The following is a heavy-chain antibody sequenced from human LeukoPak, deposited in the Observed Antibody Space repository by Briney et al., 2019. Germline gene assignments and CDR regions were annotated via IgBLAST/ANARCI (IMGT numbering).Heavy chain of an antibody. CDR1: GGSISSYY. J-gene: IGHJ4*02. Sequence: NTSETLSLTCTVSGGSISSYYWSWIRQPPGKGLEWIGYIYYSGSTNYNPSLKSRVTISVDTSKNQFSLKLSSVTAADTAVYYCAREKRKIVGATRGDYFDYWGQGTLVTVSS. D-gene: IGHD1-26*01. V-gene: IGHV4-59*01. CDR3: AREKRKIVGATRGDYFDY. CDR2: IYYSGST.